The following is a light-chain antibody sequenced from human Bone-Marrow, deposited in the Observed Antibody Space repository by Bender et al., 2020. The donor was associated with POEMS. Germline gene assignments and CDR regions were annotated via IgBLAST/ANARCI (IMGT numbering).Light chain of an antibody. CDR1: ALPRQY. Sequence: SYGLTQPPSVSVSPGQTAGITCSGDALPRQYGYWYQQKPGQSPVLLIYEDTERPSGIPERFSGSRSGTTVTLTISGVQAEDEADYYCQSADGSGSYWVFGGGTKLTVL. J-gene: IGLJ3*02. V-gene: IGLV3-25*03. CDR2: EDT. CDR3: QSADGSGSYWV.